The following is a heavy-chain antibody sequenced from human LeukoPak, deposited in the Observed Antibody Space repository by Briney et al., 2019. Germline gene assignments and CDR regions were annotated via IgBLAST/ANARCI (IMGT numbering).Heavy chain of an antibody. CDR3: ARGPYAYTSSATLGSYNWFDP. V-gene: IGHV5-51*01. CDR1: GYSFTNYW. Sequence: RGESLKISCKGSGYSFTNYWIGWVRQMPGKGLEWMGIIYPGDSHTRYSPSFQDQVTISVDKSISTAYLQWSSLKASDTAMYYCARGPYAYTSSATLGSYNWFDPWGQGSLVTVSS. CDR2: IYPGDSHT. J-gene: IGHJ5*02. D-gene: IGHD2-2*02.